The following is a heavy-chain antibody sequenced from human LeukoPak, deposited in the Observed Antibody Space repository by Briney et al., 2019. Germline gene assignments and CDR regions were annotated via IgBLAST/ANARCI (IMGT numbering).Heavy chain of an antibody. D-gene: IGHD3-16*02. CDR1: GGSFSGYY. V-gene: IGHV4-34*01. CDR2: INHSGST. CDR3: ARIDTHFYYVWGSYRNNWFDP. J-gene: IGHJ5*02. Sequence: SETLSLTCAVYGGSFSGYYWSWIRQPPGKGLEWIGEINHSGSTNYNPSLKRRVTISVDTSKNQFSLKLSSVTAADTAVDYCARIDTHFYYVWGSYRNNWFDPWGPGTLVTVSS.